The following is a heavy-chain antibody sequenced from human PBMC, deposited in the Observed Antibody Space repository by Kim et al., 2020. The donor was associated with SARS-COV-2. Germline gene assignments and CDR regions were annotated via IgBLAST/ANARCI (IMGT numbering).Heavy chain of an antibody. CDR3: AKDLSQVGAQWLVNAFDI. Sequence: GGSLRLSCAASGFTFSSYGMHWVRQAPGKGLEWVAVISYDGSNKYYADSVKGRFTISRDNSKNTLYLQMNSLRAEDTAVYYCAKDLSQVGAQWLVNAFDIWGQGTMVTVSS. V-gene: IGHV3-30*18. CDR1: GFTFSSYG. D-gene: IGHD6-19*01. J-gene: IGHJ3*02. CDR2: ISYDGSNK.